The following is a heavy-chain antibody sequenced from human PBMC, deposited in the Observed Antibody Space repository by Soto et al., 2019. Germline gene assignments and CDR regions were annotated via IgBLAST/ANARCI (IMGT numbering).Heavy chain of an antibody. Sequence: QVQLQESGPGLVKHSGTLSLTCAVSSGSISSSNWWSWVRQPPGKGLEWIGEIYHSGSTNYNPSLKSRVTISVDKSKNQFSLKLSSVTAADTAVYYCASVSHDYGAPHDHYFDYWGQGTLVTVSS. CDR2: IYHSGST. V-gene: IGHV4-4*02. D-gene: IGHD4-17*01. CDR3: ASVSHDYGAPHDHYFDY. CDR1: SGSISSSNW. J-gene: IGHJ4*02.